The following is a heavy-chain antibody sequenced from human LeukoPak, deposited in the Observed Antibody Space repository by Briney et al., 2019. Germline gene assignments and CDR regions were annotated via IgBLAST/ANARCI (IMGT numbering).Heavy chain of an antibody. J-gene: IGHJ6*02. CDR2: IWYDGSNK. CDR3: ASGRLKYFYAMDI. V-gene: IGHV3-33*01. CDR1: GFTFSRNG. Sequence: QPGRSLRLSCAASGFTFSRNGMHWVRQAPGKGLEWVAVIWYDGSNKYYADSVKGRFTISKDNTKNTLYLQMNSPRAEDTAVYYCASGRLKYFYAMDIGGQGTTVTVSS.